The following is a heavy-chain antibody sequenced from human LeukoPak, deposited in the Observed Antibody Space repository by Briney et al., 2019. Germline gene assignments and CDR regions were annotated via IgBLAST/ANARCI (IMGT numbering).Heavy chain of an antibody. CDR2: INPSGGST. CDR1: GYTFTSYY. V-gene: IGHV1-46*01. J-gene: IGHJ4*02. CDR3: ARGPPSGYYFDY. Sequence: ASVKVSCKASGYTFTSYYMHWVRQAPGQGLEWMGIINPSGGSTSYAQKFQGRVTITADKSTSTAYMELSSLRSEDTAVYYCARGPPSGYYFDYWGQGTLVTVSS. D-gene: IGHD3-22*01.